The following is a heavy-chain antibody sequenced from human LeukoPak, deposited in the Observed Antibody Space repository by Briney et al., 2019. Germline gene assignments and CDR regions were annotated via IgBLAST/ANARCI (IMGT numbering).Heavy chain of an antibody. Sequence: PGGSLRLSCXAXGFTFSSFSMNWVRQAPGKGLEWVSYIRSGGTNTDYTGSVKGRFTISRDNAKNSLYLQMNSLRAEDTAVYYCARMNYVSSGWGAPFDYWGQGTLVTVSS. CDR2: IRSGGTNT. V-gene: IGHV3-48*04. CDR1: GFTFSSFS. CDR3: ARMNYVSSGWGAPFDY. J-gene: IGHJ4*02. D-gene: IGHD1-7*01.